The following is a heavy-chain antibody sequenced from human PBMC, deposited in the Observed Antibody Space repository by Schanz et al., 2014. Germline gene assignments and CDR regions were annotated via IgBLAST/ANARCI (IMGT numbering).Heavy chain of an antibody. Sequence: EVQLLESGGGLVEPGGSLRLSCEASGFSFSSYAMSWVRQAPGKGLEWVSAISGSGGSTYYADSVKGRFTISRDNSKNTLYLQMNSLRAEDTAVYYCARIGGSVFDYWAQGTRVAVSS. D-gene: IGHD3-10*01. J-gene: IGHJ4*02. CDR1: GFSFSSYA. CDR3: ARIGGSVFDY. V-gene: IGHV3-23*01. CDR2: ISGSGGST.